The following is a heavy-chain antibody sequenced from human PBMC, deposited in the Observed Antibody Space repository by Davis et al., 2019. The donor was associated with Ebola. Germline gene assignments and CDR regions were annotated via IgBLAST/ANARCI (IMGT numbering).Heavy chain of an antibody. CDR3: ATGLAYSSSGS. Sequence: GSLRLSCTVPGGSISSSNYYWGWIRQPPGKGLEWIGSIYYSGSTYYNPSLKSRVTISVDTSKNQFSLKLSSVTAADTAVYYCATGLAYSSSGSWGQGTLVTVSS. V-gene: IGHV4-39*01. CDR1: GGSISSSNYY. D-gene: IGHD6-13*01. CDR2: IYYSGST. J-gene: IGHJ5*02.